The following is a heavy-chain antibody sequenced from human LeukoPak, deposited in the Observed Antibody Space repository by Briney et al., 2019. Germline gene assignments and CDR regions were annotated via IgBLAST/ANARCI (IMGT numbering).Heavy chain of an antibody. Sequence: ASVKVSCKASGYSFTRYFIHWVRQAPGQGLEWMGIIIPSDGSTSYAQKFRGRVTMTRDTSTSTVYMELSSLRSEDTAVYYCARGKVVTVVRGVIITYFDYWGQGTLVTVSS. V-gene: IGHV1-46*01. J-gene: IGHJ4*02. D-gene: IGHD3-10*01. CDR3: ARGKVVTVVRGVIITYFDY. CDR1: GYSFTRYF. CDR2: IIPSDGST.